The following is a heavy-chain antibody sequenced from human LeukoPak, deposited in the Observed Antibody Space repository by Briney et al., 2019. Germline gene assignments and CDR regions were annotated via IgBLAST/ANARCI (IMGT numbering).Heavy chain of an antibody. V-gene: IGHV3-30*04. CDR1: GFTFSSYA. CDR2: ISYDGSNK. D-gene: IGHD3-22*01. J-gene: IGHJ4*02. CDR3: AREKDSSGYYSIDY. Sequence: GGSLRLSCAASGFTFSSYAMHWVRQAPGKGLEWVAVISYDGSNKYYADSVKGRFTISRDNSKNTLYLQMNSLRAEDTAVYYCAREKDSSGYYSIDYWGQGTLVTVSS.